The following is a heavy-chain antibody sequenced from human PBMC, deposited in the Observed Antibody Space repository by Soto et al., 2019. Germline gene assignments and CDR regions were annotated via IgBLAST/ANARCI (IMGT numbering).Heavy chain of an antibody. D-gene: IGHD3-22*01. CDR3: AKDLGYYDSSGIDY. CDR1: GFTFSSYA. CDR2: ISGSGGST. Sequence: GGSLRLSCAASGFTFSSYAMSWVRQAPGKGLEWVSAISGSGGSTYYADSVKGRFTISRDNSKSTLYLQMNSLRAEDTAVYYCAKDLGYYDSSGIDYWGQGTLVTVSS. J-gene: IGHJ4*02. V-gene: IGHV3-23*01.